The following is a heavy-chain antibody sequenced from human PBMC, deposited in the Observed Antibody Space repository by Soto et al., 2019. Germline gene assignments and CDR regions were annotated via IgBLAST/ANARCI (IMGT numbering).Heavy chain of an antibody. CDR1: WYSFSINVAA. D-gene: IGHD3-9*01. Sequence: SQTLSLTCAISWYSFSINVAAFNWSRHSPSRGLEWLGRTYYRSKWYNDYAVSLKSRITINPDASKNQFSLQLNSVTPDYTAVYYCAREVRLTGNNSLFEYWGKGNMVNVSS. J-gene: IGHJ4*02. V-gene: IGHV6-1*01. CDR3: AREVRLTGNNSLFEY. CDR2: TYYRSKWYN.